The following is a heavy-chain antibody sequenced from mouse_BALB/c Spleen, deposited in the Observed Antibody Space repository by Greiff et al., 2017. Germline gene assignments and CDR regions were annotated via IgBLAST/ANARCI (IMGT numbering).Heavy chain of an antibody. CDR1: GYSITSDYA. D-gene: IGHD2-4*01. J-gene: IGHJ4*01. Sequence: EVKLQESGPGLVKPSQSLSLTCTVTGYSITSDYAWNWIRQFPGNKLEWMGYISYSGSTSYNPSLKSRISITRDTSKNQFFLQLNSVTTEDTATYYCARRGSTMITTRYAMDYWGQGTSVTVSS. CDR3: ARRGSTMITTRYAMDY. V-gene: IGHV3-2*02. CDR2: ISYSGST.